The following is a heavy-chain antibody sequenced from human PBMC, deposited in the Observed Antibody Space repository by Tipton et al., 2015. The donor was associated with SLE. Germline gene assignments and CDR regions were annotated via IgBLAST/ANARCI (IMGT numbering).Heavy chain of an antibody. Sequence: SLRLSCAASGFTFSSYGMHWVRQAPGKGLEWVAVISYDGSNKYYADSVKDRFTISRDKSKNTLYLQMNSLRAEDTAVYYCAKDPIWFGEAHYFDYWGQGTLVTVSS. D-gene: IGHD3-10*01. CDR2: ISYDGSNK. CDR1: GFTFSSYG. V-gene: IGHV3-30*18. CDR3: AKDPIWFGEAHYFDY. J-gene: IGHJ4*02.